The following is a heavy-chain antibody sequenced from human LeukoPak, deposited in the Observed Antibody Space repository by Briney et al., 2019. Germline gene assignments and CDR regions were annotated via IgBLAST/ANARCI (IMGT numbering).Heavy chain of an antibody. Sequence: GGSLRLSCAASGFTFSSYAMSWVRQAPGKGLEWVSAITGSGGSTFYADSVKGRFTISSDNSKNTLFLQMASLRADDTAVYYCAKPMREGNYGDYLIWGQGTLVTVSS. CDR2: ITGSGGST. CDR1: GFTFSSYA. V-gene: IGHV3-23*01. J-gene: IGHJ4*02. CDR3: AKPMREGNYGDYLI. D-gene: IGHD4-17*01.